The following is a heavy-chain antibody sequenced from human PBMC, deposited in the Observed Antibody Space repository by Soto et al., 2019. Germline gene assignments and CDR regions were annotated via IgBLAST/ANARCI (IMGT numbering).Heavy chain of an antibody. CDR1: GFTFSGSA. Sequence: PGWSLRLSCAASGFTFSGSAMHWVRQASGKGLEWVGRIRSKANSYATAYAASVKGRFTISRDDSKNTAYLQMNSLKTEDTAVYYCTSLLGPYAFDIWGQGTMVTVSS. J-gene: IGHJ3*02. D-gene: IGHD3-10*01. V-gene: IGHV3-73*01. CDR3: TSLLGPYAFDI. CDR2: IRSKANSYAT.